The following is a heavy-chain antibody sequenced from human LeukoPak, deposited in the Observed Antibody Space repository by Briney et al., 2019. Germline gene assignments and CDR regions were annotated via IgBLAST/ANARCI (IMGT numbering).Heavy chain of an antibody. V-gene: IGHV4-34*01. CDR3: ARVLPCSSTSCDYYMDV. J-gene: IGHJ6*03. Sequence: SETLSLTCAVYGGSFSGYYWSWIRQLPGKGLEWIGEINHSGSTNYNPSLKSRVTISVDTSKNQFSLKLSSVTAADTAVYYCARVLPCSSTSCDYYMDVWGKGTTVTVSS. D-gene: IGHD2-2*01. CDR2: INHSGST. CDR1: GGSFSGYY.